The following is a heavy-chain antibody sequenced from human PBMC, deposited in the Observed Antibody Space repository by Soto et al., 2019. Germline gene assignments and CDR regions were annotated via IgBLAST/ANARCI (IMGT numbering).Heavy chain of an antibody. CDR3: ARESITIFGVANYYYYGMDV. Sequence: SETLSLTCTVSGGSISSGGYYWSWIRQHPGKGLEWIGYIYYSGSTYYNPSLKSRVTISVDTSKNQFSLKLSSVTAADTAVYYCARESITIFGVANYYYYGMDVWGQGTTVTVSS. D-gene: IGHD3-3*01. CDR2: IYYSGST. CDR1: GGSISSGGYY. J-gene: IGHJ6*02. V-gene: IGHV4-31*03.